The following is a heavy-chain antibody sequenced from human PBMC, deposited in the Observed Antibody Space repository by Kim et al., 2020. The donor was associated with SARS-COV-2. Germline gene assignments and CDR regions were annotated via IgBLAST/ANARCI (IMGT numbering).Heavy chain of an antibody. D-gene: IGHD3-10*01. CDR2: IDPSDSYT. Sequence: GESLKISCKGSGYSFTSYWISWVRQMPGKGLEWMGRIDPSDSYTNYSPSFQGHVTISADKSISTAYLQWSSLKASDTAMYYCARQFHAYYYGSGSYLSGYYGMDVWGQGTTVTVSS. CDR1: GYSFTSYW. CDR3: ARQFHAYYYGSGSYLSGYYGMDV. J-gene: IGHJ6*02. V-gene: IGHV5-10-1*01.